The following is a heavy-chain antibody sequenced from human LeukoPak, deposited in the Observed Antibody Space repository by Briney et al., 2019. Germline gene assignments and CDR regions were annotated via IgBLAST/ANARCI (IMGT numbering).Heavy chain of an antibody. Sequence: ASVKVSCKVSGYTLTELSMHWVRQAPGKGLEWMGGFDPEDGETIYAQKFQGRVTMTEDTSTDTAYMELSSLRSEDTAVNYCGVWCSSTSCYTTYWGQGTLVTVSS. CDR3: GVWCSSTSCYTTY. CDR2: FDPEDGET. V-gene: IGHV1-24*01. J-gene: IGHJ4*02. D-gene: IGHD2-2*02. CDR1: GYTLTELS.